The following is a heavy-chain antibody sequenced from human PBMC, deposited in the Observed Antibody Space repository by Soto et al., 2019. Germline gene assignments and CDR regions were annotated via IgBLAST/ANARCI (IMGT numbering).Heavy chain of an antibody. V-gene: IGHV1-69*13. D-gene: IGHD5-12*01. J-gene: IGHJ6*04. CDR3: ARDPLDIVATIRHDYGIDV. Sequence: SVKVSCKVSGGAFSSYAISWVRQAPGQGLEWMGGIIPIFGTANYAQKFQGRVTITADESTSTAYMELSSLRSEETAVYYCARDPLDIVATIRHDYGIDVRGKGTTGTVSS. CDR1: GGAFSSYA. CDR2: IIPIFGTA.